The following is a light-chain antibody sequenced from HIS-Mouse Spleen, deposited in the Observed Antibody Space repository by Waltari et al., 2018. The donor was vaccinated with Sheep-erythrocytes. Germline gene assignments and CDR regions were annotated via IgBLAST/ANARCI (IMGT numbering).Light chain of an antibody. CDR3: AAWDDSLNGWV. Sequence: QSVLTQPPSVSEAPRQRVTISCSGSSSNIGNNAVNWYQQLPGKAPKLLIYYDDLRPSGGSDRFSGAKSCTSAALAISGLQSEDEADYYCAAWDDSLNGWVFGGGTKLTVL. J-gene: IGLJ3*02. CDR1: SSNIGNNA. CDR2: YDD. V-gene: IGLV1-36*01.